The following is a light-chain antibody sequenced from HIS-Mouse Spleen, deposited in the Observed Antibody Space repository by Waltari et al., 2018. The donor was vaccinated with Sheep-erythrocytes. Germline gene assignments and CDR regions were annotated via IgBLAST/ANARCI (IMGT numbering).Light chain of an antibody. V-gene: IGLV2-23*01. CDR1: RSEVGRYNL. J-gene: IGLJ3*02. CDR3: CSYAGSSTPWV. CDR2: EGR. Sequence: QSALTQPASVSGSPGQSITIPCTGPRSEVGRYNLVSWYHPHPGKAPKLMIYEGRNRPSGVSNRFSGSKSGNTASLTISGLQAEDEADYYCCSYAGSSTPWVFGGGTKLTVL.